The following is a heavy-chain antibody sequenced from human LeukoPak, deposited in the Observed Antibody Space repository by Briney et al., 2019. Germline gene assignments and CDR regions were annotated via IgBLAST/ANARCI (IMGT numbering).Heavy chain of an antibody. CDR3: AGKQSGSYGSLYYYYGMDV. CDR2: IYYSGST. CDR1: GGSISSYY. D-gene: IGHD1-26*01. J-gene: IGHJ6*02. V-gene: IGHV4-59*08. Sequence: SETLSLTCTVSGGSISSYYWSWIRQPPGKGLEWIGYIYYSGSTNYNTSLKSRVTITVDTSKNQFSLKLSSVTAADTAVYYCAGKQSGSYGSLYYYYGMDVWGQGTTVTVSS.